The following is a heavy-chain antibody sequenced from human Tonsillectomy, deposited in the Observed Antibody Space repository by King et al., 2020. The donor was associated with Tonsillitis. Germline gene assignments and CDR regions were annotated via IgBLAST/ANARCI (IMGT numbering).Heavy chain of an antibody. CDR1: GYTFSGDS. V-gene: IGHV3-48*04. Sequence: VQLVESGGGLVQPGGSLRLSCAASGYTFSGDSMNWVRQAPGKGLEWVSYITGRGGNINYADSVKGRFIISRDNAKNSLYLKMNSLRAEDTAVYYCARDSACAFDIWGLGTLVTVSS. CDR3: ARDSACAFDI. D-gene: IGHD3-10*01. CDR2: ITGRGGNI. J-gene: IGHJ3*02.